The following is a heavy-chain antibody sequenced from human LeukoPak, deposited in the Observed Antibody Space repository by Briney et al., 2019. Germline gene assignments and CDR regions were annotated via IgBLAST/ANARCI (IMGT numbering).Heavy chain of an antibody. CDR3: AREDSGYSYGLFDY. V-gene: IGHV1-46*01. D-gene: IGHD5-18*01. CDR1: GYTFTSYY. CDR2: INPSGGST. Sequence: GASVKVSCKASGYTFTSYYMHWVRQAPGQGLEWMGIINPSGGSTSYAQKFQGRVTMTRDTSISTAYMELSRLRSDDTAVYYCAREDSGYSYGLFDYWGQGTLVTVSS. J-gene: IGHJ4*02.